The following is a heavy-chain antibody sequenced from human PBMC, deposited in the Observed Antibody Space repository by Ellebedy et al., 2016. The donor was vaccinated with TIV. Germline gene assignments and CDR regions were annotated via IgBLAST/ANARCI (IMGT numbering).Heavy chain of an antibody. CDR2: ISGSSTYI. J-gene: IGHJ4*02. CDR3: TRDRIVGATSYGY. D-gene: IGHD1-26*01. CDR1: GSDIGTYW. Sequence: GESLKISCVASGSDIGTYWMTWVRQAPGKGLEWVSFISGSSTYIYYADSLKGRFAISRDNAKNSLYLQMNSLRAEDTAVYYCTRDRIVGATSYGYWGQGTLVTVSS. V-gene: IGHV3-21*01.